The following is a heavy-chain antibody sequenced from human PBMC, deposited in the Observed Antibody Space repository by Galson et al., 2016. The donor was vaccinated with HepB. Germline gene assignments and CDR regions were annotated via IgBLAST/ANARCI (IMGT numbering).Heavy chain of an antibody. J-gene: IGHJ6*02. CDR3: ARGLVDYSNSYYGMDV. CDR2: ISYDGRNK. Sequence: SLRLSCAGSGFTFRNYALHWVRQAPGKGLQWVAVISYDGRNKYYADSVKGRFTISRDNSKNTLYLQMSSMRPEDTAVYYCARGLVDYSNSYYGMDVWGQGTTVTVSS. CDR1: GFTFRNYA. V-gene: IGHV3-30*04. D-gene: IGHD4-11*01.